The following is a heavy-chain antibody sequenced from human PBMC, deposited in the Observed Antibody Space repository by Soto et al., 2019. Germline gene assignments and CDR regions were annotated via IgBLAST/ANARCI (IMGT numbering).Heavy chain of an antibody. Sequence: PGGSLRLSCAASGFTFSSYAMSWVRQAPGKGLEWVSAISGSGGSTYYADSVKGRFTISRDNSKNTLYLQMNSLRAEDTAVYYCAKDTGNYYDSSGYSNWGQGTLVTVSS. CDR2: ISGSGGST. CDR1: GFTFSSYA. D-gene: IGHD3-22*01. J-gene: IGHJ4*02. V-gene: IGHV3-23*01. CDR3: AKDTGNYYDSSGYSN.